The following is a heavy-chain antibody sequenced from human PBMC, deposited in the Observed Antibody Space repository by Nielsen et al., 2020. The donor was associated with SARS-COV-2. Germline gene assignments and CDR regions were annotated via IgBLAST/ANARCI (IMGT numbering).Heavy chain of an antibody. CDR2: IYYSGST. J-gene: IGHJ6*02. V-gene: IGHV4-39*07. D-gene: IGHD3-10*01. CDR1: GGSIGRSRYY. CDR3: ARGGTMVRGRRYYYGMDV. Sequence: SETLSLTCSVSGGSIGRSRYYWGWIRQPPGKGLEWIGSIYYSGSTYYNPSLKSRVTISVDTSKNQFSLKLSSVTAADTAVYYCARGGTMVRGRRYYYGMDVWGQGTTVTVSS.